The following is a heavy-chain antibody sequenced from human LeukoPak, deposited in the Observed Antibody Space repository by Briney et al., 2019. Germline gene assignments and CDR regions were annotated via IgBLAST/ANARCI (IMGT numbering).Heavy chain of an antibody. CDR3: ARRRRGYSYGYIVGAFDI. J-gene: IGHJ3*02. CDR2: INHSGST. D-gene: IGHD5-18*01. CDR1: GGSFSGYY. V-gene: IGHV4-34*01. Sequence: SETLSLTCAVYGGSFSGYYWSWIRQPPGKGLEWIGEINHSGSTNYNPSLKSRVTISVDTSKNQFSLKLSSVTAADTAVYYCARRRRGYSYGYIVGAFDIWGQGTMVTVSS.